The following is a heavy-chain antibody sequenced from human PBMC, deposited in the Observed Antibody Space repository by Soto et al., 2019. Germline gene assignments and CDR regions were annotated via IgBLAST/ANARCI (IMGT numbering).Heavy chain of an antibody. CDR3: VAVSWEVLGI. V-gene: IGHV3-15*07. J-gene: IGHJ3*02. Sequence: PGGSLRLSCAASGFNFSNAWMNWVRQAPGKGLEWVGHVKSKTERGTTDYAAPVKGRFIISRDDSKHTLYLQMNSLKTEDTAPYYCVAVSWEVLGIWGQGTMVTVSS. D-gene: IGHD1-26*01. CDR2: VKSKTERGTT. CDR1: GFNFSNAW.